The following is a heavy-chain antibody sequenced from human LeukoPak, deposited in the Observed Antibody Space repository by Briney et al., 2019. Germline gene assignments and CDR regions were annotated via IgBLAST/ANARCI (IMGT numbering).Heavy chain of an antibody. J-gene: IGHJ4*02. CDR1: GFTFRSYA. Sequence: HPGGSLRLSCAASGFTFRSYAMHWVRQAPGKGLEWVAVISYDGAITNYADSVKGRLTISRDNSKSTLFLQLNSLRPEDAAVYYCARDSTYYYASGSSGPHYFDYWGQGTLVTVSS. CDR2: ISYDGAIT. CDR3: ARDSTYYYASGSSGPHYFDY. D-gene: IGHD3-10*01. V-gene: IGHV3-30*01.